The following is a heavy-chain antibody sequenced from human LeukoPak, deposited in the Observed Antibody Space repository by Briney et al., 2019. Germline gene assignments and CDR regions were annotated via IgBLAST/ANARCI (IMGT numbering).Heavy chain of an antibody. D-gene: IGHD3-16*02. CDR2: ISAYNGNT. CDR3: ARLLGGVIVTAIDY. V-gene: IGHV1-18*01. Sequence: ASVKVSCKASGYTFTSYGISWVRQAPGQGLEWMGWISAYNGNTNYAQKLQGRVTMTTDTSTSTAYMELRSLRSDDTAVYYCARLLGGVIVTAIDYWGQGTLVTVSS. J-gene: IGHJ4*02. CDR1: GYTFTSYG.